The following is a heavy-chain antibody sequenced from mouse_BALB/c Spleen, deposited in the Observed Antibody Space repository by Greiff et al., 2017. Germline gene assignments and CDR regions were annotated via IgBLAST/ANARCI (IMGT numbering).Heavy chain of an antibody. J-gene: IGHJ4*01. CDR1: GYSITSDYA. CDR2: ISYSGST. V-gene: IGHV3-2*02. D-gene: IGHD2-3*01. Sequence: EVQLVESGPGLVKPSQSLSLTCTVTGYSITSDYAWNWIRQFPGNKLEWMGYISYSGSTSYNPSLKSRISITRDTSKNQFFLQLNSVTTEDTATYYCAREGKIYDGYYDYAMDYWGQGTSVTVSS. CDR3: AREGKIYDGYYDYAMDY.